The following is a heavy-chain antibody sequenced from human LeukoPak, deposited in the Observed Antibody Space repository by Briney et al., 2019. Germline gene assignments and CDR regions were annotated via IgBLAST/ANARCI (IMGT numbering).Heavy chain of an antibody. CDR2: IYYSGST. Sequence: NPLQTLSLTCTVSGGSISSGGYYWSWIRQHPGKGLEWIGYIYYSGSTYYNPSLKSRVTISVDTSKNQFSLKLSSVTAADTAVYYCARAKSTVTTYFDYWGQGTLITVSS. CDR3: ARAKSTVTTYFDY. CDR1: GGSISSGGYY. D-gene: IGHD4-17*01. J-gene: IGHJ4*02. V-gene: IGHV4-31*03.